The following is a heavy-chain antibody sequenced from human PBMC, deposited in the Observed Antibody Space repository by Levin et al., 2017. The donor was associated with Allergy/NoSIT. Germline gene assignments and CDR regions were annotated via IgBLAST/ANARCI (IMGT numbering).Heavy chain of an antibody. D-gene: IGHD5-24*01. V-gene: IGHV3-30*04. CDR1: GFTFSSYA. CDR3: ARDPRRDGYIYIPYYYGMDG. J-gene: IGHJ6*02. Sequence: GGSLRLSCAASGFTFSSYAMHWVRQAPGKGLEWVAVISYDGSNKYYADSVKGRFTISRDNSKNTLYLQMNSLRAEDTAVYYCARDPRRDGYIYIPYYYGMDGWGQGTTVTVSS. CDR2: ISYDGSNK.